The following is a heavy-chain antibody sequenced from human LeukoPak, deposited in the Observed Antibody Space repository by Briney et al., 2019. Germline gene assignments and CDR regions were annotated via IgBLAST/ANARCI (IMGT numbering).Heavy chain of an antibody. CDR1: GYTFTAYA. D-gene: IGHD3-10*01. Sequence: ASVRVSCKASGYTFTAYAIHWVRQAPGQRLEWMGWINAGNGNTKYSQKFQGRVTITRDTSASTAYMELSSLRSEDTAVYYCARSYSDYYGSFDYWGQGTLVTVSS. CDR2: INAGNGNT. CDR3: ARSYSDYYGSFDY. J-gene: IGHJ4*02. V-gene: IGHV1-3*01.